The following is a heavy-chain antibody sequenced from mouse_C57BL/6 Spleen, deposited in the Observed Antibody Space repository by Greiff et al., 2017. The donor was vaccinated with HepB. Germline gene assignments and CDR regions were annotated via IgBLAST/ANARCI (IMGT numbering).Heavy chain of an antibody. J-gene: IGHJ1*03. CDR3: ARSITTVVAYEGYWYFDV. Sequence: EVQLQQSGPELVKPGASVKISCKASGYSFTDYNMNWVKQSNGKSLEWIGVINPNYGTTSYNQKFKGKATLTVDQSSSTAYMQLNILTSEDSAVYYCARSITTVVAYEGYWYFDVWGTGTTVTVSS. CDR2: INPNYGTT. CDR1: GYSFTDYN. V-gene: IGHV1-39*01. D-gene: IGHD1-1*01.